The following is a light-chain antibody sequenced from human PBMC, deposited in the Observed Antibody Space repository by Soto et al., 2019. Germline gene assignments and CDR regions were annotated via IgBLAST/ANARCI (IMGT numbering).Light chain of an antibody. CDR3: MQSRQRPPT. CDR2: FGS. CDR1: QSLLQSNGYNY. J-gene: IGKJ1*01. V-gene: IGKV2-28*01. Sequence: DIVMTQSPLSLPVTPGEPASISCSSSQSLLQSNGYNYLDWYLQKPGQSPQLLIYFGSYRASGVPDRFSDSGSGTDFTLKIRRVEAEDVGVYYGMQSRQRPPTCGQGTKVEL.